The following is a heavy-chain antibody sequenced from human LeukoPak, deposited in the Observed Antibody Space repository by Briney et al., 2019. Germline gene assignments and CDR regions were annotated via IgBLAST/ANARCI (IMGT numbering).Heavy chain of an antibody. J-gene: IGHJ6*03. CDR1: GFTFSSYW. CDR2: INSDGSST. V-gene: IGHV3-74*01. Sequence: GGSLRLSCAASGFTFSSYWMHWVRHAPGKGLVWVSRINSDGSSTSYADSVKGRFTISRDNAKNTLYLQMNSLRAEDTAVYYCARGDGSGWYNPTYYYYYMDVWGKGTTVIVSS. CDR3: ARGDGSGWYNPTYYYYYMDV. D-gene: IGHD6-19*01.